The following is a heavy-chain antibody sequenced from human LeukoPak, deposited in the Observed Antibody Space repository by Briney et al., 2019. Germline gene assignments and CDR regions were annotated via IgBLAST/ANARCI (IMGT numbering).Heavy chain of an antibody. CDR1: GFTFSNYA. J-gene: IGHJ3*02. CDR3: VRRIKSNHVFDI. CDR2: MSGSGGNT. Sequence: GGSLRLSCAASGFTFSNYAMNWVRQAPGKGLEWVSAMSGSGGNTYYTDSVQGRLTISRDNSRNTLYLQMNSLRAEDTAVYYCVRRIKSNHVFDIWGQGTRVTVSS. V-gene: IGHV3-23*01.